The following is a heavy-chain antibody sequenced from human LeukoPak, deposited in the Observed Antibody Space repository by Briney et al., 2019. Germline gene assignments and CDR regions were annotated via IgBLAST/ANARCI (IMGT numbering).Heavy chain of an antibody. CDR1: GGSISSGGYY. V-gene: IGHV4-31*03. J-gene: IGHJ4*02. D-gene: IGHD3-10*01. CDR3: ARSVRGGSYYKLAL. CDR2: IYYSGST. Sequence: PSETLSLTCTVSGGSISSGGYYWSWIRQHPGKGLEWIGYIYYSGSTYYNPSLKSRVTISVDTSKNQFSLKLRSVTAADTAVYYCARSVRGGSYYKLALWGQGTLVTVSS.